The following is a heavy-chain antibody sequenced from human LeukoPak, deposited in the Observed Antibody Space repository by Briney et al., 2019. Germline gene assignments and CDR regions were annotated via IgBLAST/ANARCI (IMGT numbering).Heavy chain of an antibody. V-gene: IGHV3-23*01. CDR3: AKESQTDYDIMTGYPNYYFDY. Sequence: PGGSLRLSCAASKFTFSTSAMSWVRQAPGKGLEWVSASSGSGANTYYVGSVKGRFTISRDNSKNTLYLEMSSLRSDDTAVYYCAKESQTDYDIMTGYPNYYFDYWGQGTLVTVSS. D-gene: IGHD3-9*01. CDR2: SSGSGANT. CDR1: KFTFSTSA. J-gene: IGHJ4*02.